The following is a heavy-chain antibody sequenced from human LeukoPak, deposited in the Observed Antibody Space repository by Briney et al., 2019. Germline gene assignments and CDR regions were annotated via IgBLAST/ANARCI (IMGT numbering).Heavy chain of an antibody. CDR2: IKQDGSEK. CDR3: ARETVDTAFDY. D-gene: IGHD5-18*01. Sequence: GGSLRLSCAASGFTFSSYWMTWVRQAPGKGLEWVANIKQDGSEKYYADSVKGRFTISRDNAKNSLYLQMNSLRAEDTAVYYCARETVDTAFDYWGQGTLVTVSP. J-gene: IGHJ4*02. CDR1: GFTFSSYW. V-gene: IGHV3-7*01.